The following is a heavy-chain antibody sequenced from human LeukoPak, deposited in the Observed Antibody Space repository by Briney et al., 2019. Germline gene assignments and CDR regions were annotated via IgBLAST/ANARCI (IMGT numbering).Heavy chain of an antibody. V-gene: IGHV4-4*07. CDR3: ARDTPNIVATKWYYYMDV. Sequence: SETLSLTCTVSGGSISSYYWSWIRQPAGKGLEWIGRIYTSGSTNYNPSLKSRVTMSVDTSKNQFSLKLSSVTAADTAVYYCARDTPNIVATKWYYYMDVWGKGTTVTVSS. CDR2: IYTSGST. J-gene: IGHJ6*03. D-gene: IGHD5-12*01. CDR1: GGSISSYY.